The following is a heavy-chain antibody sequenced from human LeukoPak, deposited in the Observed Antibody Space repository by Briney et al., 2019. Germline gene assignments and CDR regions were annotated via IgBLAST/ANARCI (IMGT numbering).Heavy chain of an antibody. CDR3: ARSAYYDSSGLNWFDP. CDR2: ISSSSSYI. CDR1: GFTFSSYS. J-gene: IGHJ5*02. V-gene: IGHV3-21*01. Sequence: KTGGSLRLSCAASGFTFSSYSMNWVRQAPGKGLEWVSSISSSSSYIYYADSVKGRFTISRDNAKNSPYLQMNSLRAEDTAVCYCARSAYYDSSGLNWFDPWGQGTLVTVSS. D-gene: IGHD3-22*01.